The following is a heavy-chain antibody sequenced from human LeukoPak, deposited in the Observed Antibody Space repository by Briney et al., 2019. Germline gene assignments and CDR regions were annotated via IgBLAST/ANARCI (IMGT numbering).Heavy chain of an antibody. CDR1: GFTFSSYG. Sequence: GGSLRLSGAASGFTFSSYGISWVRRAPGKGLKGLATIKQDGSEKYYVDSVKGRFTISRDNAKNSLYLQMNSLRAEDTAVYYCARDYYDILTGFLFDYWGQGTLVTVSS. V-gene: IGHV3-7*01. CDR2: IKQDGSEK. J-gene: IGHJ4*02. D-gene: IGHD3-9*01. CDR3: ARDYYDILTGFLFDY.